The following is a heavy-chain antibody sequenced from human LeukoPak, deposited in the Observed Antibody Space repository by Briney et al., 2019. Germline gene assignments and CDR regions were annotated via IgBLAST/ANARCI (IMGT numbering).Heavy chain of an antibody. CDR1: GGSVNSYY. CDR2: IYYTGST. V-gene: IGHV4-59*02. D-gene: IGHD3-3*01. J-gene: IGHJ6*03. CDR3: ARRGRFYYYMDV. Sequence: SETLSLTCTVSGGSVNSYYWSWIRQPPGKGLEWIGYIYYTGSTNYNSSLKSRVNISVDKSKNQFSLKLSSVTAADTAVYYCARRGRFYYYMDVWGKGTTVTVSS.